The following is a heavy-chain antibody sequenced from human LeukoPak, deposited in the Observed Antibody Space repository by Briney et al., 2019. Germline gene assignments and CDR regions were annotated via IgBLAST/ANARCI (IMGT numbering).Heavy chain of an antibody. Sequence: GASVKVSCKASGYTFTSYYMHWVRQAPGQGLEWMGIINPSGGSTSYAQKFQGRVTMTRDMSTSTVYMGLSSLRSEDTAVYYCASGVWGSPYNDAFDIWGQGTMVTVSS. D-gene: IGHD3-16*01. CDR1: GYTFTSYY. J-gene: IGHJ3*02. CDR2: INPSGGST. V-gene: IGHV1-46*01. CDR3: ASGVWGSPYNDAFDI.